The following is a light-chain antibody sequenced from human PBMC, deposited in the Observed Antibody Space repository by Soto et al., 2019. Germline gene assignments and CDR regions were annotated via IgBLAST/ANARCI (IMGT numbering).Light chain of an antibody. CDR2: GIS. Sequence: EIVLTQSPGTLSLSPGETATLSCRASKSVSSAYLAWYQQKPGQAHRLLIYGISSRATGIPDRFRGRGSGTDFALTISRLEPEYFAVYYCQQYNTSPDTFGQGTNLEI. CDR3: QQYNTSPDT. V-gene: IGKV3-20*01. CDR1: KSVSSAY. J-gene: IGKJ2*01.